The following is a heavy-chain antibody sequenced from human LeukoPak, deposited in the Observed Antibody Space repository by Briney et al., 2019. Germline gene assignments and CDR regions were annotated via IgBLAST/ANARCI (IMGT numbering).Heavy chain of an antibody. Sequence: GGSLRLSCAGSGFIFNNYAMHWVRQPPGKGLEWVSGISWNSGSIDYADSVKGRFTISRDNSKNTLYLQMNSLRAEDTAVYYCAKVGYSGYDFDYWGQGTLVTVSS. CDR1: GFIFNNYA. D-gene: IGHD5-12*01. CDR2: ISWNSGSI. J-gene: IGHJ4*02. CDR3: AKVGYSGYDFDY. V-gene: IGHV3-9*01.